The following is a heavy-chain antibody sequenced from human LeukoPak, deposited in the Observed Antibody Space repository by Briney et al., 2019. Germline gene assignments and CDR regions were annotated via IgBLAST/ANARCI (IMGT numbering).Heavy chain of an antibody. CDR2: IYYSGST. Sequence: PSETLSLTCTVSGGSISSGDYYWSWIRQPPGKGLEWIGYIYYSGSTYYNPSLKSRVTISVDTSKNQFSLKLSSVTAADTAVYYCARAARDTALAADYWGQGTLVTVSS. D-gene: IGHD5-18*01. V-gene: IGHV4-30-4*01. CDR1: GGSISSGDYY. CDR3: ARAARDTALAADY. J-gene: IGHJ4*02.